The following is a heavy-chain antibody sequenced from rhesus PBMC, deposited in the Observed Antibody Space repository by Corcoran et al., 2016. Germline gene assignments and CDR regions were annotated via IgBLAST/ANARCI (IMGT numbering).Heavy chain of an antibody. CDR2: ISGSGGNT. J-gene: IGHJ4*01. D-gene: IGHD6-25*01. Sequence: QLQLQESGPGLVKPSETLSLTCAVSGGSISSNYWSWIRPPPGKGLEWIGRISGSGGNTDYNPSLKSRVTISTDKAKNQFSLKLSAVTAADTAVFYCARRRGSWNYFDYWGQGVLVTVSS. CDR1: GGSISSNY. V-gene: IGHV4-173*01. CDR3: ARRRGSWNYFDY.